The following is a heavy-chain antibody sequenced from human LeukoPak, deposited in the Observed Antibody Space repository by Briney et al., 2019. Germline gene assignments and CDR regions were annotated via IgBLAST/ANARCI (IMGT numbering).Heavy chain of an antibody. J-gene: IGHJ4*02. CDR2: IYWDDDK. CDR1: GFSLSTSGVG. Sequence: SGPTLVKPRQTLTLTCTFSGFSLSTSGVGVGWIRQPPGKALEWLALIYWDDDKRYSPSLKSRLTITKDTSKNQVVLTMTNMDPVDTATYYCAHKSEGQQLSDYWGQGTLVTVSS. V-gene: IGHV2-5*02. CDR3: AHKSEGQQLSDY. D-gene: IGHD6-13*01.